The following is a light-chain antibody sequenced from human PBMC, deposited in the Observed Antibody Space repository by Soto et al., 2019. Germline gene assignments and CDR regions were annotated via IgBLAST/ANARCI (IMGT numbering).Light chain of an antibody. V-gene: IGLV2-14*01. CDR3: NSYTVSNTVI. CDR1: RSDVGAYNY. Sequence: QSALTQPASVSGSTGQSITISCTGTRSDVGAYNYVSWYQHHPDKAPKDSIYEVSKRTSGVSNCFSCSKTGNTASLTISGLQAEDDADYYFNSYTVSNTVIFGGGTKQTVL. J-gene: IGLJ2*01. CDR2: EVS.